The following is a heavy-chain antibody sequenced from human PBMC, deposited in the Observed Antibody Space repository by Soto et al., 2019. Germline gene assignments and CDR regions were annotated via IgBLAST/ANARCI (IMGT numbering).Heavy chain of an antibody. V-gene: IGHV4-59*01. J-gene: IGHJ5*02. CDR1: GGSLSSYY. CDR3: GSVRPSGYVLS. D-gene: IGHD6-25*01. Sequence: SETLSLTCTVSGGSLSSYYWTWIRQSPGKGLEWIGYVYFSGNTNYNPSLKSRVTISIDTSKNQFSLRLASVTAADTAFYYCGSVRPSGYVLSWGQGTLVTVPQ. CDR2: VYFSGNT.